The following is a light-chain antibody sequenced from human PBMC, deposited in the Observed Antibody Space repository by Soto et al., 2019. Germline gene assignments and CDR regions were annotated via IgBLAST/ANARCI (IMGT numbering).Light chain of an antibody. Sequence: QAVVTQEPSLTVSPGETVTLTCASSTGAVTSGYYRSWFQQKPGQAPRALIHSATNKHSWSPARFSGSLLGGKAALTLSGVQPEDEAEYYCLMYYGGRCVFGGGTQLTVL. V-gene: IGLV7-43*01. J-gene: IGLJ3*02. CDR2: SAT. CDR3: LMYYGGRCV. CDR1: TGAVTSGYY.